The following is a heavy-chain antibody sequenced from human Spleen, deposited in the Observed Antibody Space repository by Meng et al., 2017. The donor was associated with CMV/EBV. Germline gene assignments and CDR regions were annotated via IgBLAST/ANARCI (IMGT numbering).Heavy chain of an antibody. D-gene: IGHD3-3*01. CDR3: ASSKYYDSWSGYYNSEGNYYGMDV. J-gene: IGHJ6*02. CDR1: GGSISRGGRS. V-gene: IGHV4-31*03. Sequence: SETLSLTCTVSGGSISRGGRSWSWIRQHPGKGLEYIGYFYNSGSTFYNPSLKSRITISVDTSKNQLSLKLTSVTAADTAVYYCASSKYYDSWSGYYNSEGNYYGMDVWGQGTTVTVSS. CDR2: FYNSGST.